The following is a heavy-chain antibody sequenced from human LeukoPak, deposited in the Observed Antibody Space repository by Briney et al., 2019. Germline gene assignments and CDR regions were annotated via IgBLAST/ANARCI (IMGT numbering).Heavy chain of an antibody. CDR3: ARGRSNYYGMDV. Sequence: SETLSLTCSVSDGSINSYYRNWIRRPPGKGLEWIGYIYYNGNTNYSPSLKSRVTMSVDTSKNLFSLKVSSVTAADTAVYYCARGRSNYYGMDVWGQGTTVTVSS. CDR2: IYYNGNT. CDR1: DGSINSYY. D-gene: IGHD1-26*01. J-gene: IGHJ6*02. V-gene: IGHV4-59*01.